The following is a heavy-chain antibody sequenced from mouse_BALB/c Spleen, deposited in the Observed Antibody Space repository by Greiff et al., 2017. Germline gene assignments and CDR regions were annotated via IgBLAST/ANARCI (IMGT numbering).Heavy chain of an antibody. D-gene: IGHD2-4*01. CDR2: INPSTGYT. V-gene: IGHV1-7*01. CDR3: ARKGTYDYAPFAY. CDR1: GYTFTSYW. J-gene: IGHJ3*01. Sequence: QVQLKESGAELAKPGASVKMSCKASGYTFTSYWMHWVKQRPGQGLEWIGYINPSTGYTEYNQKFKDKATLTADKSSSTAYMQLSSLTSEDSAVYYCARKGTYDYAPFAYWGQGTLVTVSA.